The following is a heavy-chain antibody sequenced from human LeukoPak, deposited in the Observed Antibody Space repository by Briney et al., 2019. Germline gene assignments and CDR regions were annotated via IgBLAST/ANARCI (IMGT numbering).Heavy chain of an antibody. D-gene: IGHD5-12*01. CDR3: ARGDIVATMSY. J-gene: IGHJ4*02. CDR1: GDTLSSYA. Sequence: SVKVSCKASGDTLSSYAISWVRQAPGQGLEWMGRIIPILGIANYAQKFQGRVTITADKSTSTAYMELSSLRSEDTAVYYCARGDIVATMSYWGQGTLVTVSS. CDR2: IIPILGIA. V-gene: IGHV1-69*04.